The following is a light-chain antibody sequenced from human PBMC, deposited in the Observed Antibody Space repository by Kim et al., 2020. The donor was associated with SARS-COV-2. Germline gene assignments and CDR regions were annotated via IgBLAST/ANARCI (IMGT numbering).Light chain of an antibody. CDR3: NARNSSGNHLV. CDR2: GKD. J-gene: IGLJ3*02. V-gene: IGLV3-19*01. Sequence: ALRQTVRSTCQGDGLRSYYASWYQQKPGQAPVLVIYGKDNRPSGLPDRFSGSSAGNTASLTITVAQAEDEADYCCNARNSSGNHLVFGGGTQLTVL. CDR1: GLRSYY.